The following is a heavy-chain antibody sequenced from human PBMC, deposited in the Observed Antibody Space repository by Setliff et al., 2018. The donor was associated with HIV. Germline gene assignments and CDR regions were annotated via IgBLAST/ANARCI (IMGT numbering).Heavy chain of an antibody. Sequence: ASVKVSCKASGFTFTNYYVHWVRQAPGQGLEWMGMIIPSGGSTAYAEKFLGRVTLTRDTSTSTVYMELRSLRYEDTAVYYCATEGAGGSYQRASALDLWGQGTMVTVSS. CDR2: IIPSGGST. D-gene: IGHD1-26*01. CDR1: GFTFTNYY. J-gene: IGHJ3*01. V-gene: IGHV1-46*01. CDR3: ATEGAGGSYQRASALDL.